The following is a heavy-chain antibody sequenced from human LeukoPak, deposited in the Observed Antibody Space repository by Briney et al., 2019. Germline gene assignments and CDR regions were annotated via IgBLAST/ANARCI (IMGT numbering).Heavy chain of an antibody. CDR2: ISYDGSNK. J-gene: IGHJ4*02. CDR3: ARDSHYYDSSGYYRGYFDY. D-gene: IGHD3-22*01. CDR1: GFTFSSYA. V-gene: IGHV3-30*04. Sequence: GSSLRLSCAASGFTFSSYAMHWVRQAPGKGLEWVAVISYDGSNKYYADSVKGRFTISRDNSKNTLYLQMNSLRAEDTAVYYCARDSHYYDSSGYYRGYFDYWGQGTLVTVSS.